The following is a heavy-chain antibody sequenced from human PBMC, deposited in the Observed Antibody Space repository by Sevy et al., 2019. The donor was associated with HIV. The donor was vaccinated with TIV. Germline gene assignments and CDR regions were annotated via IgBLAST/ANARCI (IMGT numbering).Heavy chain of an antibody. J-gene: IGHJ4*02. CDR3: ARVAAVASTLYYFAF. CDR1: GFSFSTYS. Sequence: GGSLRLSCAASGFSFSTYSMNWVRQAPGKGLEWVSYISTSSSTIYYADSVKGRFTISRDNAKRSLYLQMNSLRDEDTAVYYRARVAAVASTLYYFAFWGQGTLVTVSS. D-gene: IGHD6-19*01. CDR2: ISTSSSTI. V-gene: IGHV3-48*02.